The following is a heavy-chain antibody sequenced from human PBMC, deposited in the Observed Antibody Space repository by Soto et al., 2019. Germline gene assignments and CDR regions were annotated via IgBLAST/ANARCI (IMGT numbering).Heavy chain of an antibody. D-gene: IGHD3-22*01. V-gene: IGHV4-31*02. CDR2: IHYSGRT. Sequence: WTWIRQHPGKGLEWIAYIHYSGRTYYNPSLKSRVTISVDTSNNQFSLKLSSVTAADTAVYYCARYYFDSSGYSNWFDPWGQGNLVTVSS. CDR3: ARYYFDSSGYSNWFDP. J-gene: IGHJ5*02.